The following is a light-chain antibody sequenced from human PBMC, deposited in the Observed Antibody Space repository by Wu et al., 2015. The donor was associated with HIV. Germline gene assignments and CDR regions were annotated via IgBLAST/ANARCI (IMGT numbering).Light chain of an antibody. CDR3: QQANSFPIT. Sequence: DIQVTQSPSPLSASVGDKVTITCRSSQIISSYLNWYQQKPGKAPRLLMFAASSLQSGVPPRFSGSGSGTDFTLTISSLQPEDFATYYCQQANSFPITFGQGTRLEIK. CDR1: QIISSY. J-gene: IGKJ5*01. CDR2: AAS. V-gene: IGKV1-39*01.